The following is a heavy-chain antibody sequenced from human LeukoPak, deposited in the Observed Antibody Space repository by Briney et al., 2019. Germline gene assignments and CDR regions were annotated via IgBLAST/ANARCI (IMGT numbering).Heavy chain of an antibody. CDR2: VYATGST. CDR3: ARGPGTSSSYAFDI. V-gene: IGHV4-4*07. D-gene: IGHD2-8*01. CDR1: GGSISSLY. J-gene: IGHJ3*02. Sequence: PSETLSLTCTVSGGSISSLYWSWIRQPAGKGLEWIGRVYATGSTNYNPSLKSRVTMSVDTSKNQFSLKLSSVTAADTAVYYCARGPGTSSSYAFDIWGQRTMVTVSS.